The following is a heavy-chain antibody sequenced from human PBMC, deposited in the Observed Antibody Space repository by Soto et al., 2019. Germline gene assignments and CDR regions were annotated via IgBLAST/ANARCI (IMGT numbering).Heavy chain of an antibody. V-gene: IGHV4-39*02. J-gene: IGHJ6*02. CDR1: GGSISSRSYY. CDR2: IYYTGST. CDR3: ASRITMIRGVNFYYYAMDV. Sequence: QLLESGPGLVKPSETLSLSCSVSGGSISSRSYYWGWIRQPPGKGLEWIGSIYYTGSTYYNPSLKSRVTISIDTSNNRFSLMLSSSTAADTAVYYCASRITMIRGVNFYYYAMDVWGQGTTVTVSS. D-gene: IGHD3-10*01.